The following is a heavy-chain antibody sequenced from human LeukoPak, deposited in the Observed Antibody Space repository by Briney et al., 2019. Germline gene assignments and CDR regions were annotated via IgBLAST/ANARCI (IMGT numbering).Heavy chain of an antibody. D-gene: IGHD6-13*01. Sequence: SETLSLTCTVSGGSISSYFWNWIRQPPGKGLEWIGYISYSGSTNYNPSLKSRVTISIDTSKNQFSLKLSSVTAADTAVYYCARLTSSWFGIDYWGQGTLVTVSS. CDR1: GGSISSYF. J-gene: IGHJ4*02. V-gene: IGHV4-59*08. CDR3: ARLTSSWFGIDY. CDR2: ISYSGST.